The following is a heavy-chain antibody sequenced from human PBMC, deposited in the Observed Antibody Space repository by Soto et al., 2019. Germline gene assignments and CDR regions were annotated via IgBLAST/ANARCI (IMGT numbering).Heavy chain of an antibody. CDR3: AREIWYSLDD. Sequence: EVQLVESGGGSVQPWVSLRLSCAAYGFSFSSDFMAWVRQAPGEGLVSVSHVPGDGSRASYADSVRGRFTISRDNAKNTLYLQMDSLRDEDTAIYYCAREIWYSLDDWGQGTTVTVSS. CDR2: VPGDGSRA. CDR1: GFSFSSDF. D-gene: IGHD1-26*01. J-gene: IGHJ6*02. V-gene: IGHV3-74*01.